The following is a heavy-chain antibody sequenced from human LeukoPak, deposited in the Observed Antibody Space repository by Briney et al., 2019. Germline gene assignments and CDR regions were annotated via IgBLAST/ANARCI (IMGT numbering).Heavy chain of an antibody. V-gene: IGHV3-21*01. CDR1: GFTFSSYS. CDR2: ISSSSSYI. D-gene: IGHD2-15*01. Sequence: GGSLRLSCAASGFTFSSYSMNWVRQAPGKGLEWVSSISSSSSYIYYADSVKGRFTISRDNAKNSLYPQMNSLRAEDTAVYYCARGHCSGGSCYSGFDYWGQGTLVTVSS. J-gene: IGHJ4*02. CDR3: ARGHCSGGSCYSGFDY.